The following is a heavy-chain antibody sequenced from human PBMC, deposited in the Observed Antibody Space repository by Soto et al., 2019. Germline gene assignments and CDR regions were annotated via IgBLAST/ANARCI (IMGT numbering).Heavy chain of an antibody. CDR1: GGSISSSNSH. CDR3: VRDTTLFGVALQTGFDP. Sequence: GTLSLTCTVSGGSISSSNSHWGWTRQPPGKGLEYIGSVYYGGAIFYSGNIYYNPSLKSRVTISVDTSKNQFSLRLSSVTAADTGVYYCVRDTTLFGVALQTGFDPWGPGTLVTVSS. D-gene: IGHD3-3*01. J-gene: IGHJ5*02. V-gene: IGHV4-39*02. CDR2: VYYGGAIFYSGNI.